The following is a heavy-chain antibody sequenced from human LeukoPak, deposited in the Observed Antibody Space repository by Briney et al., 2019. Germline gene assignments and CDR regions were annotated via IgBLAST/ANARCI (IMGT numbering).Heavy chain of an antibody. CDR1: GGSISSSSYY. V-gene: IGHV4-39*01. CDR3: ARRRFLRGPDVVNPFDY. CDR2: IHYSGST. J-gene: IGHJ4*02. D-gene: IGHD3-3*01. Sequence: SETLSLTCTVSGGSISSSSYYWSWIRQPPGKGLEWIGYIHYSGSTYYNPSLKSRVTISVDTSKNQFSLKLSSVTAADTAVYYCARRRFLRGPDVVNPFDYWGQGTLVTVSS.